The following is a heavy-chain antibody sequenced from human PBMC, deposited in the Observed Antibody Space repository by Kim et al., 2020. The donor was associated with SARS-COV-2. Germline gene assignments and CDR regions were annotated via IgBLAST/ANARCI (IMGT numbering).Heavy chain of an antibody. D-gene: IGHD3-22*01. CDR3: AGDYYDSSGYINDAFDI. CDR1: GGSISSYY. Sequence: SETLSLTCTVSGGSISSYYWSWIRQPPGKGLEWIGYIYYSGSTNYNPSLKSRVTISVDTSKNQFSLKLSSVTAADTAVYYCAGDYYDSSGYINDAFDIWGQGTMVTVSS. J-gene: IGHJ3*02. CDR2: IYYSGST. V-gene: IGHV4-59*01.